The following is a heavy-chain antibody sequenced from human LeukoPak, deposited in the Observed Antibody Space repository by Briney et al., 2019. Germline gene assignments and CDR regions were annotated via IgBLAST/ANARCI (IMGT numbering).Heavy chain of an antibody. Sequence: SETLSLTCTLSGGSISSYYWSWMRHPPGKGLEWIGYIYYSGSTNYNPSLKSRVTISVDTSKNQFSLKLSSVTAADTAVYYCARGVVPAAPTLFAYWGQGTLVTVSS. CDR2: IYYSGST. J-gene: IGHJ4*02. CDR1: GGSISSYY. CDR3: ARGVVPAAPTLFAY. V-gene: IGHV4-59*01. D-gene: IGHD2-2*01.